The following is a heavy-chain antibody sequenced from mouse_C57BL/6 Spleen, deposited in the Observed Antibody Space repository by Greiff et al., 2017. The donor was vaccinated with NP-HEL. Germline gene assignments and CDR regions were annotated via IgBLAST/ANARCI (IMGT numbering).Heavy chain of an antibody. CDR3: QLGHPY. V-gene: IGHV1-42*01. CDR2: INPSTGGT. Sequence: EVQLQQSGPELVKPGASVKISCKASGYSFTGYYMNWVKQSPEKSLEWIGEINPSTGGTTYNQKFKAKATLTVDKSSSTAYMQLKSLTSEDSAVYYCQLGHPYWGQGTLVTVSA. J-gene: IGHJ3*01. CDR1: GYSFTGYY. D-gene: IGHD4-1*02.